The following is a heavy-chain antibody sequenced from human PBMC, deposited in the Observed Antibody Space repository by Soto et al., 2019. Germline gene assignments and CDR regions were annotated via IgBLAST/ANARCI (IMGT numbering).Heavy chain of an antibody. CDR1: GFMFISDT. J-gene: IGHJ4*02. CDR3: ARALGYGDPGDD. Sequence: PGGSLRLSCEASGFMFISDTMNWARQAPGEGLEWVSSISSSSSYIYYADSVRGRFTISRDNAKNTLYLQLNSLRAEDSAVYYCARALGYGDPGDDWGQGTLVTGSS. CDR2: ISSSSSYI. D-gene: IGHD4-17*01. V-gene: IGHV3-21*06.